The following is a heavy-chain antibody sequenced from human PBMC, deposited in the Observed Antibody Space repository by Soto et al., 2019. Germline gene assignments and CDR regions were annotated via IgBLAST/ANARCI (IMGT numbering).Heavy chain of an antibody. J-gene: IGHJ6*02. D-gene: IGHD2-2*01. Sequence: QVQLVQSGAEVKKPGSSVKVSCKASGGTFSSYAISWVRKAPGQGLEWMGGIIPIPGTANYAQKFQGRVTITAEESTSTAYMELSSLRSEDTAVYYCARSQGSSTSLEIYYYYYYGMDVWGQGTTVTVSS. V-gene: IGHV1-69*01. CDR3: ARSQGSSTSLEIYYYYYYGMDV. CDR1: GGTFSSYA. CDR2: IIPIPGTA.